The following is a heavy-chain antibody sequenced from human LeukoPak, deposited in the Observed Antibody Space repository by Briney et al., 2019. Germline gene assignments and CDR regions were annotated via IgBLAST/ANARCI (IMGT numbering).Heavy chain of an antibody. CDR3: ARYYDYVWGSYRPVGEYFQH. CDR1: GGSISSSSYY. CDR2: SYYSEST. J-gene: IGHJ1*01. Sequence: NPSETLSLTCTVSGGSISSSSYYWGWLRQPPGKGLEWFGSSYYSESTYYNPSLKSRVTISVDTSKNQFSLKLSSVTAADTAVYYCARYYDYVWGSYRPVGEYFQHWGQGTLVTVSS. D-gene: IGHD3-16*02. V-gene: IGHV4-39*07.